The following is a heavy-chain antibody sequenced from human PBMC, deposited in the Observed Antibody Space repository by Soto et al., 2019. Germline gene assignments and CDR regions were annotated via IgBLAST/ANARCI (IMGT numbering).Heavy chain of an antibody. V-gene: IGHV3-53*01. CDR2: IYSGGST. CDR1: GFTVSSNY. CDR3: ARVGSWERDRPFDP. J-gene: IGHJ5*02. D-gene: IGHD1-26*01. Sequence: GGALRLSCAASGFTVSSNYMSWVRQAPGKELEWVSVIYSGGSTYYADSVKGRFTISRDNSKNTLYHQMNSLRAEDTAVYYCARVGSWERDRPFDPWGQGTLVTVSS.